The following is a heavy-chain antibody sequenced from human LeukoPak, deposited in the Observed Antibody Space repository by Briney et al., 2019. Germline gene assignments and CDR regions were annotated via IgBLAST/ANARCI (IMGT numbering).Heavy chain of an antibody. CDR3: ARGQYDYVWGSTGFYFDY. V-gene: IGHV4-34*01. D-gene: IGHD3-16*01. CDR1: GGSFSGYY. Sequence: SETLSLTCAVYGGSFSGYYWSWIRQPPGKGLEWIGEINHSGSTNYNPSLKSRVTISVDTSKYQFSLKLSSVTAADTAVYYCARGQYDYVWGSTGFYFDYWGQGTLVTVSS. J-gene: IGHJ4*02. CDR2: INHSGST.